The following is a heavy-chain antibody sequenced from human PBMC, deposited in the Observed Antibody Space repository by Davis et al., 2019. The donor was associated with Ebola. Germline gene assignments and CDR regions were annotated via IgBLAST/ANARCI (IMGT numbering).Heavy chain of an antibody. J-gene: IGHJ6*03. D-gene: IGHD6-19*01. Sequence: PGGSLRLSCAASGFTFSSYAMSWVRQAPGKGLEWVSAISGSGVSGVKTYYVDSVKGRFTISRDNSKNMLYLQMNSLKIDDTAVYYCARAVNYYSHHNMEVWGKGTTVTVSS. V-gene: IGHV3-23*01. CDR1: GFTFSSYA. CDR2: ISGSGVSGVKT. CDR3: ARAVNYYSHHNMEV.